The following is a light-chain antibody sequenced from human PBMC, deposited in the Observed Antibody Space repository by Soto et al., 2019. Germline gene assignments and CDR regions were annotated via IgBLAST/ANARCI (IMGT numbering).Light chain of an antibody. CDR1: QSVDSY. V-gene: IGKV3-11*01. J-gene: IGKJ5*01. CDR3: QLGGSRPIA. CDR2: GAS. Sequence: TRLATYLSLSPGERSTLSCRASQSVDSYLVWYQQKPGQAPRLLIFGASNRATGIPARFSGSGSGTDFTLTISCLRPYDFAVYFSQLGGSRPIALGQGTRLEI.